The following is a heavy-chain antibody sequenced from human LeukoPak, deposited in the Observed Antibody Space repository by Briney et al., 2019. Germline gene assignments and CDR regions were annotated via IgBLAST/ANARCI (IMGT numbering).Heavy chain of an antibody. D-gene: IGHD3-10*01. CDR3: ARAVGSWSFQTYYYYMDV. J-gene: IGHJ6*03. CDR1: GGSFSSGSYY. CDR2: MYSRGGT. V-gene: IGHV4-61*02. Sequence: SETLSLTCSVSGGSFSSGSYYWSWIRKPAGKGLEWVGRMYSRGGTDYNASLKSRLTISVDTSKNQFSLKLSSVTAADTAVYYCARAVGSWSFQTYYYYMDVWGKGTTVTISS.